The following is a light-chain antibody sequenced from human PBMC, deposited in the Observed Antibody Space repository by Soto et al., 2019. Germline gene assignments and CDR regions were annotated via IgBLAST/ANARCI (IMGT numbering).Light chain of an antibody. Sequence: DIQMPQSPSSLSASIGDRVTITCRASQTISSRFNRYKQKPGKAPEVLIYGASNLQSGVPSRFSVSGSGTDFTLTISSLQPEDFATYSCQQTDSTPYTFGQGTKLEI. CDR1: QTISSR. J-gene: IGKJ2*01. CDR2: GAS. CDR3: QQTDSTPYT. V-gene: IGKV1-39*01.